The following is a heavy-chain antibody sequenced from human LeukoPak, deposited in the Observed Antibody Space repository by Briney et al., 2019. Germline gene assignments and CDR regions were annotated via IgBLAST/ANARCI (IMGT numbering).Heavy chain of an antibody. CDR1: GGSFSGYY. Sequence: PSETLSLTCAVYGGSFSGYYWSWIRQPPGKGLEWIGEINHSGSTNYNPSLKSRVSISVDTSKNQFSLKLSSVTAADTAVYYCARRGVAAKIWGQGTLVTVSS. V-gene: IGHV4-34*01. CDR3: ARRGVAAKI. D-gene: IGHD3-10*01. J-gene: IGHJ4*02. CDR2: INHSGST.